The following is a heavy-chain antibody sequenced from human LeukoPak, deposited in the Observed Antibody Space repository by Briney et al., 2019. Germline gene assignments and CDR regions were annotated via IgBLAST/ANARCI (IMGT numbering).Heavy chain of an antibody. Sequence: TGGSLRLSCAASGFTLSTNSMHWVRQAPGKGLEWLAVISYDGSNKYYADSVKGRFTISRDNAKNTLYLQMTSLRAEDTAVYYCARGGSGNFYYWGQGTPVTVSS. D-gene: IGHD1-26*01. CDR1: GFTLSTNS. CDR3: ARGGSGNFYY. CDR2: ISYDGSNK. V-gene: IGHV3-30-3*01. J-gene: IGHJ4*02.